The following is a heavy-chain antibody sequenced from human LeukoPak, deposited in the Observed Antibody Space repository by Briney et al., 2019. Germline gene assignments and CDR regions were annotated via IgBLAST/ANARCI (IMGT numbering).Heavy chain of an antibody. V-gene: IGHV1-69*13. CDR1: GGTFSSYA. CDR3: ARALLRYCSGTSCYWFDP. Sequence: ASVKVSCKASGGTFSSYAISWVRQAPGQGLEWMGGIIPIFGTANYAQKFQGRVTITADESTSTAYMELSSLRSEDTAVYYCARALLRYCSGTSCYWFDPWGQGTLVTVSS. CDR2: IIPIFGTA. J-gene: IGHJ5*02. D-gene: IGHD2-2*01.